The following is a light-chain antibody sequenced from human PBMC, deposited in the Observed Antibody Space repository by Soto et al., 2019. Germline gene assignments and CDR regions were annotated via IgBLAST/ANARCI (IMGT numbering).Light chain of an antibody. Sequence: GLSQSPGTLSLYPGERATLSCRASQTVRNNYLAWYQQKPGQAPRLLIYDASSRATGIPDRFSGGGSGTDFTLTISRLEPEDFAVYYCQQFSSYPLTFGGETKV. J-gene: IGKJ4*01. CDR1: QTVRNNY. V-gene: IGKV3-20*01. CDR3: QQFSSYPLT. CDR2: DAS.